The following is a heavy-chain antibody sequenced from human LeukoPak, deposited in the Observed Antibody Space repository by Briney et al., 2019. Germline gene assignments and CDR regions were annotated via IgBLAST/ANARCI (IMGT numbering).Heavy chain of an antibody. CDR1: GYTFTGYY. Sequence: ASVKVSCKASGYTFTGYYMHWVRQAPGQGLEWMGWINPNSGGTNYAQKFQGRVTMTRDTSISTAYMELSRLRPDDTAVYYCARARVAGLMEDYFDYWGQGTLVTVSS. CDR3: ARARVAGLMEDYFDY. V-gene: IGHV1-2*02. CDR2: INPNSGGT. J-gene: IGHJ4*02. D-gene: IGHD6-19*01.